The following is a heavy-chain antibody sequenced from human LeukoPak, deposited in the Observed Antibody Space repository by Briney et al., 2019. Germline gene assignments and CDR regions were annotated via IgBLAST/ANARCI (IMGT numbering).Heavy chain of an antibody. CDR3: ARTLLPATRGAFDI. Sequence: KTSETLSLTCTVSGGSISSGSYYWSWIRQPAGKGLQWIGRINTSGKINYNPSLESRVTISVDTSKNQFSLNLSSVTAADTAVYYCARTLLPATRGAFDIWGQGTMVTVSS. D-gene: IGHD2-2*01. V-gene: IGHV4-61*02. J-gene: IGHJ3*02. CDR1: GGSISSGSYY. CDR2: INTSGKI.